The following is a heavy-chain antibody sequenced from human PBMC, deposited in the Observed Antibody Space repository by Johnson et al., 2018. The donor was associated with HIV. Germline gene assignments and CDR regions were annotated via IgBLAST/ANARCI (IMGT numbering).Heavy chain of an antibody. Sequence: QMQLVESGGGVVQPGRSLRLSCAASGFIFSDYYMSWIRQAPGKGLEWVSGISWNSGSIGYADSVKGRFTISRDNAKNSLYLQMNSLRAEDTAVYYCARDTPFDIWGQGTMVTVSS. CDR2: ISWNSGSI. V-gene: IGHV3-11*01. J-gene: IGHJ3*02. CDR3: ARDTPFDI. CDR1: GFIFSDYY.